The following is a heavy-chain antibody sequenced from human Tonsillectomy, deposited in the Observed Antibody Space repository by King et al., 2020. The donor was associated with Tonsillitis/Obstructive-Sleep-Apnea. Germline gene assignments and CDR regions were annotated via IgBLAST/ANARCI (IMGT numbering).Heavy chain of an antibody. D-gene: IGHD4-17*01. Sequence: VQLQQWGAGLLKPSETLSLTCAVYGGSFSGYYWSWIRQPPGKGLEWSGEINHSGSTNYNPSLKSRVTISVDTSKNQFSLKLSSVTAADTAVYYCARGPYGDYFHYWGQGTLVTVSS. V-gene: IGHV4-34*01. CDR2: INHSGST. CDR1: GGSFSGYY. CDR3: ARGPYGDYFHY. J-gene: IGHJ4*02.